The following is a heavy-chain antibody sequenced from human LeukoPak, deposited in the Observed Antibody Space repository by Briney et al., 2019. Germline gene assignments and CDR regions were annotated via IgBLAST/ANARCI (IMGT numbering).Heavy chain of an antibody. D-gene: IGHD6-19*01. Sequence: ASVKVSCKASGYTFTGYYMHWVRQAPGQGLEWMGWINPNSGDTNYVQKFQGRVTMTRDTSISTVYMELSRLRSDDTALYYCATYSSDWSSFDYWGQGTLVTVSS. CDR3: ATYSSDWSSFDY. CDR1: GYTFTGYY. V-gene: IGHV1-2*02. CDR2: INPNSGDT. J-gene: IGHJ4*02.